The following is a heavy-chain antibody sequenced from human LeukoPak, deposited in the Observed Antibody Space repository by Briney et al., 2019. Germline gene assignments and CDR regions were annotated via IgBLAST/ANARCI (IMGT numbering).Heavy chain of an antibody. CDR3: ARPGRTIKDYVWGSYPQAHFDY. CDR2: IYYSGST. J-gene: IGHJ4*02. D-gene: IGHD3-16*02. V-gene: IGHV4-39*01. Sequence: NPSETLSLTCTVSGGSISSSSYYWGWIRQPPGKGLEWIGSIYYSGSTYYNPSLKSQFTISVDTSKNEFSLKLSSVTAADTAVYYCARPGRTIKDYVWGSYPQAHFDYWGQGTLVTVSS. CDR1: GGSISSSSYY.